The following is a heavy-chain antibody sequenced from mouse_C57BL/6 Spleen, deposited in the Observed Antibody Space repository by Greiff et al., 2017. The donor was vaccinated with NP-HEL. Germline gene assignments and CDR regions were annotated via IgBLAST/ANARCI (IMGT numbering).Heavy chain of an antibody. J-gene: IGHJ2*01. D-gene: IGHD2-1*01. CDR2: ISDGGSYT. V-gene: IGHV5-4*01. CDR1: GFTFSSYA. CDR3: ARIYYGNYVGYFDY. Sequence: EVQLVESGGGLVKPGGSLKLSCAASGFTFSSYAMSWVRQTPEKRLEWVATISDGGSYTYYPDNVKGRFTISRDNAKNNLYLQMSHLKSEDTAMYYCARIYYGNYVGYFDYWGQGTTLTVSS.